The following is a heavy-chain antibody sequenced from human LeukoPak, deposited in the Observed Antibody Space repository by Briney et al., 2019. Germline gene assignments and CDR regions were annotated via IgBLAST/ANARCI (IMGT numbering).Heavy chain of an antibody. CDR2: ISSSSSTI. CDR3: ARDRERLLWFGESYYFDY. CDR1: GFTFSSYS. D-gene: IGHD3-10*01. V-gene: IGHV3-48*02. J-gene: IGHJ4*02. Sequence: GGSQRLSCAASGFTFSSYSMNWVRQAPGKGLEWVSYISSSSSTIYYADSVKGRFTISRDNAKNSLYLQMNSLRDEDTAVYYCARDRERLLWFGESYYFDYWGQGTLVTVSS.